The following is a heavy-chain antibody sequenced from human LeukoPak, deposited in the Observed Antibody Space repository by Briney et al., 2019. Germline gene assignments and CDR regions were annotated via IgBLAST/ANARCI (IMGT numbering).Heavy chain of an antibody. CDR2: IIPIFGTA. V-gene: IGHV1-69*13. Sequence: ASVTVSCTASGGTFSSYAISWVRQAPGQGLEWMGGIIPIFGTANYAQKFQGRVTITADESTSTAYMELSSLRSEDTAAYYCASGYTRDIVVVPAANLFDYWGQGTLVTVSS. D-gene: IGHD2-2*01. CDR1: GGTFSSYA. J-gene: IGHJ4*02. CDR3: ASGYTRDIVVVPAANLFDY.